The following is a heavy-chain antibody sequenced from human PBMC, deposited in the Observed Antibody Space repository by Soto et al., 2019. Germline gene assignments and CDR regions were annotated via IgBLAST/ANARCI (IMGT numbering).Heavy chain of an antibody. CDR2: ISNTGGST. J-gene: IGHJ4*02. Sequence: PGGSLRLSCAASGFIFNNYAMSWVRQAPGKGLEWVSGISNTGGSTYYADSVKGRFTISRDNSRNTLYLQMNSLGAEDTAIYYCSIDPYASGRFYFDSCAQGSLVLVSA. D-gene: IGHD6-19*01. CDR3: SIDPYASGRFYFDS. V-gene: IGHV3-23*01. CDR1: GFIFNNYA.